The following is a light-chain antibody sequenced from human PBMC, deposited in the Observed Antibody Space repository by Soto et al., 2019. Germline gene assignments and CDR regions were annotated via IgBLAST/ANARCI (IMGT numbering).Light chain of an antibody. CDR3: CSYAGSSTAV. CDR2: EGS. Sequence: QSVLTQPASVSGSPGQSITISCTGTSSDVGSYNLVSWYQQHPGKAPKLMIYEGSKRTSGVSNRFSGSKSGNTASLTISGLQAEDEADYYCCSYAGSSTAVFGGGTQLTVL. CDR1: SSDVGSYNL. V-gene: IGLV2-23*01. J-gene: IGLJ7*01.